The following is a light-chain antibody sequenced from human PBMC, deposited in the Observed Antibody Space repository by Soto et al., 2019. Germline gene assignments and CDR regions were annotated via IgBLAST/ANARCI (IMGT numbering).Light chain of an antibody. V-gene: IGLV2-14*01. CDR1: SSDVGGYNH. CDR2: EVT. Sequence: QSVLTQPASVSGSPGQSITISCTGTSSDVGGYNHVSWYRIHPGKAPKLIIYEVTSRPSGVSYRFSGSKSGNSASLTISGLQAEDEADYYCSSYASSSSYVFGGGTKVTVL. CDR3: SSYASSSSYV. J-gene: IGLJ1*01.